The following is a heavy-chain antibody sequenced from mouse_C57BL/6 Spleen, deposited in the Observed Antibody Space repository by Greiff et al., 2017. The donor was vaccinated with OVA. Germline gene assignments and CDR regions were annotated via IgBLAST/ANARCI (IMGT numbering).Heavy chain of an antibody. V-gene: IGHV1-53*01. J-gene: IGHJ1*03. CDR3: ARGGNFYWYFDV. CDR2: INPSNGGT. CDR1: GYTFTSYW. D-gene: IGHD2-1*01. Sequence: QVQLQQSGPELVKPGASVKLSCKASGYTFTSYWMHWVKQRPGQGLEWIGNINPSNGGTNYNEKFKNKATLTVDKSSSTAYMQLSSLTSEDSAVYYCARGGNFYWYFDVWGTGTTVTVSS.